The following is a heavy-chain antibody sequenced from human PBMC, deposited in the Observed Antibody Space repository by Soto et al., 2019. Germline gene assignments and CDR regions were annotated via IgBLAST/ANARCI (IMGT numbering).Heavy chain of an antibody. Sequence: SETLSLTCAVYGGSFSDYFWTWIRQPPGKGLEWIGEINHSGSTNFNPSLKSRVAISADTSKNQFSLNLSSVTAADTAVYFCARDPGYCTNGVCPIFDFWGQGVLVTVSS. J-gene: IGHJ4*02. CDR2: INHSGST. CDR1: GGSFSDYF. V-gene: IGHV4-34*01. CDR3: ARDPGYCTNGVCPIFDF. D-gene: IGHD2-8*01.